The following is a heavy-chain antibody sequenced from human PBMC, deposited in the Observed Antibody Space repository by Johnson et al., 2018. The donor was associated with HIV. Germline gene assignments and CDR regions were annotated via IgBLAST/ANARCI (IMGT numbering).Heavy chain of an antibody. CDR1: GFTFSSYG. D-gene: IGHD3-10*01. J-gene: IGHJ3*02. V-gene: IGHV3-33*01. CDR2: IWYDGSKK. CDR3: ARGRYYDSGSYLDDAFDI. Sequence: QVQLVESGGGVVQPGRSLRLSCAASGFTFSSYGMHWVRQAPGKGLEWVTLIWYDGSKKYYADSVKGRFTISRDNSKNSLYLQMNSLRAEDTAVYYCARGRYYDSGSYLDDAFDIWGQGTMVTVSS.